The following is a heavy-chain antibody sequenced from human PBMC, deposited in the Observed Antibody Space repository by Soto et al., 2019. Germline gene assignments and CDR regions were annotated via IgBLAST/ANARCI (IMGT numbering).Heavy chain of an antibody. Sequence: QVQLVQSGAEVKKPGASVKVSCKASGYTFTSYAMHWVRQAPGQRIEWMGWINAGNGNTKYSQKFQGRVTITRDTSASTAYMELSSLRSEDTDVYYCARGPSTVTTGYFDYWGQGTMVTVS. CDR3: ARGPSTVTTGYFDY. J-gene: IGHJ4*02. D-gene: IGHD1-1*01. CDR1: GYTFTSYA. V-gene: IGHV1-3*01. CDR2: INAGNGNT.